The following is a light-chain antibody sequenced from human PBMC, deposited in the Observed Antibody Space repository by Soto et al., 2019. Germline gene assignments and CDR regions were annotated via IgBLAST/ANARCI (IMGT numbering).Light chain of an antibody. CDR1: QSVSSN. V-gene: IGKV3-15*01. CDR3: QQYKNWPLIT. Sequence: EIVMTQSPATLSVSPGERATFSGRASQSVSSNLAWYQQKPGQAPRLLIYDASTRATGLPARFSGSGSGTEFTLTVSSLQSEDLAVYDCQQYKNWPLITFGQGTRLDIK. J-gene: IGKJ5*01. CDR2: DAS.